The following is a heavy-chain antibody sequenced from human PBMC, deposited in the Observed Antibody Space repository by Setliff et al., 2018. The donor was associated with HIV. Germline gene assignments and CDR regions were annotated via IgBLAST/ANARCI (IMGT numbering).Heavy chain of an antibody. J-gene: IGHJ4*02. V-gene: IGHV4-39*01. CDR3: ARLGGGKWELTV. Sequence: SETLSLTCTVASGSISSTTHYCVWVRQPPGKGLEWIGSVYYRGSTYYSPSLTSRVTIYVDTSKNQFSLKLHSVTAADTAAYYCARLGGGKWELTVWGQGTLVTVSS. D-gene: IGHD1-26*01. CDR2: VYYRGST. CDR1: SGSISSTTHY.